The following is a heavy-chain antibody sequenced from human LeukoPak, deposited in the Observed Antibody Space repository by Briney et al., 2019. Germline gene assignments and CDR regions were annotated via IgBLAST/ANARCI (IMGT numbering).Heavy chain of an antibody. V-gene: IGHV4-30-4*07. J-gene: IGHJ4*02. CDR1: GGSISSGGYS. CDR3: ARGSSGYTFIYFDY. Sequence: SETLSLTCAVSGGSISSGGYSWSWIRQPPGKGLEWIGYIYYSGSTYYNPSLKSRVTISVDTSKNQFSLKLSSVTAADTAVYYCARGSSGYTFIYFDYWGQGTLVTVSS. D-gene: IGHD3-3*01. CDR2: IYYSGST.